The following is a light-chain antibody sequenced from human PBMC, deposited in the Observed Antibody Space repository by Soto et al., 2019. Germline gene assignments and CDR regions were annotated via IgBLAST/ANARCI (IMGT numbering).Light chain of an antibody. V-gene: IGKV1-5*01. CDR3: QQYNSYSAT. J-gene: IGKJ1*01. Sequence: DIQMTQSPSTLSASVGDRVTITCRASQSISSWLAWYPQKPGKPPKLLIYDSSSLESGVPSRFSGSGSRTEFTLTISSLQPDDFATYYCQQYNSYSATFGQGTKVEIK. CDR2: DSS. CDR1: QSISSW.